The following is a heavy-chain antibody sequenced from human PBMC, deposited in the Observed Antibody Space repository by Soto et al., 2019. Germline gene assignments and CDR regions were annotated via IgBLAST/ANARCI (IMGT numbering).Heavy chain of an antibody. CDR3: ARVRGSGSSAAYYVDS. D-gene: IGHD3-10*01. J-gene: IGHJ4*01. CDR1: GGCISSGAYC. Sequence: SETLCLPCTVSGGCISSGAYCWNWVRQHPGKGLEWIGYIHYSGSAWYNPSLESRVTMAVDTSKEQFSLKLRSVTAADTAVDYCARVRGSGSSAAYYVDSWGQGTMVTVSS. CDR2: IHYSGSA. V-gene: IGHV4-31*03.